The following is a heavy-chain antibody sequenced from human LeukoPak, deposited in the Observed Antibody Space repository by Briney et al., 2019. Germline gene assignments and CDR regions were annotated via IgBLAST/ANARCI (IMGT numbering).Heavy chain of an antibody. J-gene: IGHJ4*02. D-gene: IGHD5-18*01. CDR3: ARVTAMVPYYFDY. CDR1: GGTFSSYA. V-gene: IGHV1-69*05. Sequence: SVKVSCKASGGTFSSYAISWVRQAPGQGLEWMGRIIPIFGTANYAQKFQGRVTITTDESTSTAYMGLSSLRSEDTAVYYCARVTAMVPYYFDYWRQGTLVTVSS. CDR2: IIPIFGTA.